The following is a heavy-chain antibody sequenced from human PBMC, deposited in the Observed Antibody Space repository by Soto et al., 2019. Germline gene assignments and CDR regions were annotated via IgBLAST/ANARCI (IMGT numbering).Heavy chain of an antibody. CDR1: GGSFSSYA. Sequence: SVKLSCKAPGGSFSSYAISWGRQAPGQGLEWMGGIIPIFGTAKYAQKFQGRVTITADESTSTGYMELSSLRSEDTAVYYCARSQGGSSSLDIYYYYYYGMDVWGQGTTVTVSS. D-gene: IGHD2-15*01. CDR2: IIPIFGTA. V-gene: IGHV1-69*13. J-gene: IGHJ6*02. CDR3: ARSQGGSSSLDIYYYYYYGMDV.